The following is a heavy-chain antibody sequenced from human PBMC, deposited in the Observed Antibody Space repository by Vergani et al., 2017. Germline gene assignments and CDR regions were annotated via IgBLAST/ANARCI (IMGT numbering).Heavy chain of an antibody. Sequence: VQLVESGGGVVQPGGSLRLSCAASGFTFTNYAMNWVRQAPGKGLEWVSVVSNSGSRTSYADSVKGRFTISRDNSKNMLYLQMNSLRGEDTAVYYCAKDRGEAEASDYWGQGTLVTVSS. CDR1: GFTFTNYA. CDR2: VSNSGSRT. J-gene: IGHJ4*02. CDR3: AKDRGEAEASDY. V-gene: IGHV3-23*04. D-gene: IGHD6-19*01.